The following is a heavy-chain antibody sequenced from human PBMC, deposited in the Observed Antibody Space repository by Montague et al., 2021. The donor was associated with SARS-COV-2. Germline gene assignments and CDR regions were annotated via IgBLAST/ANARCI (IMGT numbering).Heavy chain of an antibody. V-gene: IGHV3-11*01. J-gene: IGHJ4*02. CDR2: ISSSGSTI. Sequence: SLRLSCAASGFTFSDYYMSWIRQAPGKGLEWVSYISSSGSTIYYADSVKGRFTISRDNAKNSLYLQMNSLRAEDTAVYYCARDTRYCYDSSGYPDYWGQGTLVTVSS. D-gene: IGHD3-22*01. CDR3: ARDTRYCYDSSGYPDY. CDR1: GFTFSDYY.